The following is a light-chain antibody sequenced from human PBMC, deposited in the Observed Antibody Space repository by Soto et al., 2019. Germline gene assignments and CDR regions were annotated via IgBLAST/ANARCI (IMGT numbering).Light chain of an antibody. CDR1: QSVSTN. CDR3: QQRSNWPLT. V-gene: IGKV3-15*01. CDR2: GAS. J-gene: IGKJ4*01. Sequence: EIVMTQSPATLSGSPGERVTLSCRASQSVSTNVAWYQQKPGQAPRLLLYGASTRATGLPARFSGSGSGTEFTLTISSLQSEDFAVYYCQQRSNWPLTFGGGTKVDIK.